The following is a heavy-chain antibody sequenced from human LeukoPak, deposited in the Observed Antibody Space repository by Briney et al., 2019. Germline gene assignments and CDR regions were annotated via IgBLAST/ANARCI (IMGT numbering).Heavy chain of an antibody. D-gene: IGHD6-19*01. V-gene: IGHV3-33*08. CDR3: ARDGSSGWYWVDY. Sequence: PGRFLRLSCAASGFTFSSYGMHWVRQAPGKGLEWVAVIWYDGSNKYYADSVKGRSTISRDNSKNTLHLQMNSLRAEDTAVYYCARDGSSGWYWVDYWGQGTLVTVSS. J-gene: IGHJ4*02. CDR1: GFTFSSYG. CDR2: IWYDGSNK.